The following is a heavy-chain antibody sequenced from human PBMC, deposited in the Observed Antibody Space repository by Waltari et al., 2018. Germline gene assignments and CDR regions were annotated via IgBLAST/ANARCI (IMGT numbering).Heavy chain of an antibody. J-gene: IGHJ4*02. D-gene: IGHD1-26*01. V-gene: IGHV3-48*01. CDR3: AKRTIVGLDY. CDR2: ISSSSSTI. CDR1: GFTFSRYS. Sequence: EVQLVESGGGLVQPGGSLRLSCAASGFTFSRYSMTWVRQAPGKGLEWVSYISSSSSTIYYADSVKGRFTISRDNAKNSLYLQMNSLRAEDTAVYYCAKRTIVGLDYWGQGTLVTVSS.